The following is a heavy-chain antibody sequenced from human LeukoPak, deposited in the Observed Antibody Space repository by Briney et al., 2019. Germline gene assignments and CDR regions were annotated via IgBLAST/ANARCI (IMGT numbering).Heavy chain of an antibody. V-gene: IGHV3-9*01. Sequence: GGSLRLSCAASGFTFDDYAMHWVRQAPGKGLEWVSGISWNSGSIGYADSVKGRFTISRDNAKNSLYLQMSSLRVEDTALYYCAKDMGDSSGYYYDYWGQGTLVTVSS. J-gene: IGHJ4*02. CDR3: AKDMGDSSGYYYDY. CDR1: GFTFDDYA. CDR2: ISWNSGSI. D-gene: IGHD3-22*01.